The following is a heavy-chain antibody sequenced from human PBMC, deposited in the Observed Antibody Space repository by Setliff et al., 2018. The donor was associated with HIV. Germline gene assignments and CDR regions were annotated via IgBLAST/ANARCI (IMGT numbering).Heavy chain of an antibody. J-gene: IGHJ3*02. CDR2: IYYNGGT. CDR1: GDSITGAYY. V-gene: IGHV4-31*03. D-gene: IGHD3-16*01. Sequence: PSETLSLTCSVSGDSITGAYYWSWIRQLPDKGLEWIGYIYYNGGTDYSPSLRNRAVISIDASKNQFSLKLNSVTAADTAVYYCARYYDSHPAFDIWG. CDR3: ARYYDSHPAFDI.